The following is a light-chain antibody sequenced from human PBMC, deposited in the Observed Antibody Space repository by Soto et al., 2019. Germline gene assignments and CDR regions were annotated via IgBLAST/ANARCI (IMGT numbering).Light chain of an antibody. CDR3: QQYGGSPVYT. Sequence: EIVLTQSPGTLSLSPGERVTLSCRASQSVSSNYLAWYQQKPGQAPRLLIYGASSRATGVPDRFSGSGSGTDFTLTISRLEPEDVAVYYCQQYGGSPVYTFGQGTKLEIK. CDR1: QSVSSNY. CDR2: GAS. V-gene: IGKV3-20*01. J-gene: IGKJ2*01.